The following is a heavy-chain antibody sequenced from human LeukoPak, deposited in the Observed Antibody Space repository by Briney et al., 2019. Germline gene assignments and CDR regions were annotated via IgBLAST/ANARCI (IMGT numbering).Heavy chain of an antibody. Sequence: SETLSLTCTVSGGSISSGGNYWSWIRQHPGKGLEWIGYIYYSGSTYYNPSLKSRVTISVDTSKNQFSLKRSSVTAADTAVYYCARTPSRTLIAAAGTDFDFWGQGTLVTVSS. CDR3: ARTPSRTLIAAAGTDFDF. D-gene: IGHD6-13*01. V-gene: IGHV4-31*03. CDR1: GGSISSGGNY. CDR2: IYYSGST. J-gene: IGHJ4*02.